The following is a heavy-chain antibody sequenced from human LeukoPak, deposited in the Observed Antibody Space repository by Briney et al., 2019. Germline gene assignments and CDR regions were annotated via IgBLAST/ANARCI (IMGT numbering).Heavy chain of an antibody. Sequence: ASVKVSCKASGYTFTSYDINWVRRASGQGLEWMGWMNPNRSNTASAQKFQGRVTMTTNTSISTADMELTGLRSEDPAMYFCARKGLLGSGKPWFDPWGQGTLVTVSS. J-gene: IGHJ5*02. CDR2: MNPNRSNT. CDR1: GYTFTSYD. CDR3: ARKGLLGSGKPWFDP. D-gene: IGHD2-15*01. V-gene: IGHV1-8*01.